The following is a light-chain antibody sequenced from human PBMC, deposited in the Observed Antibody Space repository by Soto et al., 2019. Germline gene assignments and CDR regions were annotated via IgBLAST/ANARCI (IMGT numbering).Light chain of an antibody. V-gene: IGLV2-14*03. J-gene: IGLJ1*01. Sequence: QSALTQPASVSGSPGQSITISCSGTSRDVGRHNAVSWYQQHPGKVPQLMIYDVSIRPSGISDRLSASKSGNMASLTISGLQADDEADYYCSSYRVGGSYVFGTGTKLTVL. CDR3: SSYRVGGSYV. CDR2: DVS. CDR1: SRDVGRHNA.